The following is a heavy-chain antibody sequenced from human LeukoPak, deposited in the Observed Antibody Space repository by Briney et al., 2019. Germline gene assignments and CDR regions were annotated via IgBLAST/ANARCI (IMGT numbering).Heavy chain of an antibody. CDR3: ARGWSSSADY. Sequence: GGSLRLSCAASGFTFSNYEMYCVRQGPGKGLEWVSYISNSGSTIYYADSVKGRFTISRDNAKNSLYLQMNSLRADDMAVYYCARGWSSSADYWGHRTLVTVST. CDR2: ISNSGSTI. V-gene: IGHV3-48*03. CDR1: GFTFSNYE. D-gene: IGHD6-6*01. J-gene: IGHJ4*01.